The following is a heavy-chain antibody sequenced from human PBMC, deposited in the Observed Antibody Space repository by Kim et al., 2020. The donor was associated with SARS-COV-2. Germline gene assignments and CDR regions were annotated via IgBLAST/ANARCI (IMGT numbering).Heavy chain of an antibody. CDR2: ISGSGGST. CDR3: AKDHYDFWSGYLRGPFGY. Sequence: GGSLRLSCAASGFTFSSYAMSWVRQAPGKGLEWVSAISGSGGSTYYADSVKGRFTISRDNSKNTLYLQMNSPRAEDTAVYYCAKDHYDFWSGYLRGPFGYWGQGTLVTVSS. J-gene: IGHJ4*02. D-gene: IGHD3-3*01. CDR1: GFTFSSYA. V-gene: IGHV3-23*01.